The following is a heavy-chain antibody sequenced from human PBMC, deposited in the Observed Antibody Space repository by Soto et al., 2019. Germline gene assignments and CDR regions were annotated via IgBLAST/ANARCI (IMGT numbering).Heavy chain of an antibody. D-gene: IGHD6-19*01. V-gene: IGHV4-59*01. J-gene: IGHJ5*02. CDR1: GGSISSYY. CDR3: ARDLGIAVAGTPYNWFDP. CDR2: IYYSGST. Sequence: PSETLSLTCTVSGGSISSYYWSWIRQPPGKGLEWIGYIYYSGSTNYNPSLKSRVTISVDTSKNHFSLKLSSVTAADTAVYYCARDLGIAVAGTPYNWFDPWGQGTLVTVSS.